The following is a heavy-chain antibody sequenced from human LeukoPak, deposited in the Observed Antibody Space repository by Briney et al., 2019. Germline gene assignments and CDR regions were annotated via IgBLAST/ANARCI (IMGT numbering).Heavy chain of an antibody. CDR2: ISGGGTPT. CDR1: GFTFSDYA. J-gene: IGHJ1*01. CDR3: ARDLDCYNDFPPIFQY. V-gene: IGHV3-23*01. Sequence: GGSLRLSCVVSGFTFSDYAMSWVRQAPGKGLEWVSAISGGGTPTFYADSVKGRFITSRDNSKNTLYLQMNSLRVEDTAVYYCARDLDCYNDFPPIFQYWGQGTQVIVSS. D-gene: IGHD2-21*01.